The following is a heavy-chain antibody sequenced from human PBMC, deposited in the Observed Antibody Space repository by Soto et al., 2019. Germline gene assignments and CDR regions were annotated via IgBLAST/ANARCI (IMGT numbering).Heavy chain of an antibody. CDR2: ISSSSSYI. D-gene: IGHD3-22*01. CDR1: GFTFSRYS. Sequence: PGGSLRLSYAASGFTFSRYSMNWVRQAPGKGLEWVSSISSSSSYINYADSVKGRFTISRDNAKNSLYLQMNSLRAEDTAVYYCARVVDYYDPYYYYGMDVWGQGTTVTVSS. CDR3: ARVVDYYDPYYYYGMDV. J-gene: IGHJ6*02. V-gene: IGHV3-21*01.